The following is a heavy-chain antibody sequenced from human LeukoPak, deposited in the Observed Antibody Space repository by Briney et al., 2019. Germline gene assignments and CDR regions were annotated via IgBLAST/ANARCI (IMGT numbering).Heavy chain of an antibody. J-gene: IGHJ4*02. CDR3: ARVDGDSSGYYSFDY. V-gene: IGHV3-30*03. CDR1: GFTFSSYG. CDR2: ISYDGSNK. Sequence: GGSLRLSCAASGFTFSSYGMHWVRQAPGKGLEWVAVISYDGSNKYYADSVKGRFTISRDNSKNTLYLQMNSLRAEDTAVYYCARVDGDSSGYYSFDYWGQGTLVTVSS. D-gene: IGHD3-22*01.